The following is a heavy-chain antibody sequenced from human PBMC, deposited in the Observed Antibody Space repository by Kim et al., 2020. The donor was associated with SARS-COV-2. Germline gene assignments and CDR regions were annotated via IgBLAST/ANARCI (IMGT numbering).Heavy chain of an antibody. CDR1: GFKFSDHY. J-gene: IGHJ6*02. V-gene: IGHV3-11*05. Sequence: GGSLRLSCAASGFKFSDHYMTWIRQAPGKGLEWISYISSSSTYTKYADSVKGRFTVSRDNSKNSLYLQMNSLTVEDTAVYYCGGEGYYFYAVDVWGQGTTV. CDR3: GGEGYYFYAVDV. CDR2: ISSSSTYT.